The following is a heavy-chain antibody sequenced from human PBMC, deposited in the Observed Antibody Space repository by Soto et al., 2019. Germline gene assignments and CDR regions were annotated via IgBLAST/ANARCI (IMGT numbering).Heavy chain of an antibody. CDR2: IYPGDSDT. J-gene: IGHJ6*02. D-gene: IGHD6-13*01. CDR1: GYSFTSYW. CDR3: ARHSSSWTEAYYYGMDV. V-gene: IGHV5-51*01. Sequence: GESLKTSFKGSGYSFTSYWIGWVRQMPGKGLEWMGIIYPGDSDTRYSPSFQGQVTISADKSISTAYLQWSSLKASDTAMYYCARHSSSWTEAYYYGMDVWGQGTTVTVSS.